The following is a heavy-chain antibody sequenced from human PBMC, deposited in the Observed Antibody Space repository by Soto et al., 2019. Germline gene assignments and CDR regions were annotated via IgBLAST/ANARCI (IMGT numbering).Heavy chain of an antibody. J-gene: IGHJ4*02. CDR1: GFTLSGSD. CDR2: MSYDGSNQ. V-gene: IGHV3-30*18. CDR3: AKGGWYSSSSPSDC. D-gene: IGHD6-6*01. Sequence: SLRLSCAASGFTLSGSDMHWVRQAPGRGPEWVAVMSYDGSNQYYGDSVKGRFTISRDTSKSTLYLQMNSLRTEDTAVYYCAKGGWYSSSSPSDCWGQGTLVTVSS.